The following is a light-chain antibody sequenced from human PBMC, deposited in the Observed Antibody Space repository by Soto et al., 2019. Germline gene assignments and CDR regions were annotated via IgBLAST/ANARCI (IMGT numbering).Light chain of an antibody. CDR2: YNN. CDR3: AAWDDTLKRYV. Sequence: LPGTAPKLLIYYNNQRPSWVPDRFSAYQSGTSSSLAISGLQSEDESDYYCAAWDDTLKRYVFGTGTKVTV. J-gene: IGLJ1*01. V-gene: IGLV1-44*01.